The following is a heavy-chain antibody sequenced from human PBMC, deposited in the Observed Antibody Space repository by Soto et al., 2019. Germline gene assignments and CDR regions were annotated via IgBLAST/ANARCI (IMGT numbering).Heavy chain of an antibody. D-gene: IGHD1-20*01. CDR3: ATVHNTSRSFNY. Sequence: PGGSLRLSCAVSGFSVNTYAMSWVRQAPGKGLEWVSTTGISGRTTYYADSVKGRFTVSRDDSQNTLDLQMSSLRAEDTAVYYCATVHNTSRSFNYWGQGTLVTVSS. J-gene: IGHJ4*02. CDR2: TGISGRTT. V-gene: IGHV3-23*01. CDR1: GFSVNTYA.